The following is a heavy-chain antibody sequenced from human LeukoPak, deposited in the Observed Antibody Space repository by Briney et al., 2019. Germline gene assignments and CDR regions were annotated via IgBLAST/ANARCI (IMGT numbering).Heavy chain of an antibody. CDR2: ISGGTDST. CDR3: VKGGTNSGGYYGLDH. V-gene: IGHV3-23*01. CDR1: GFTFSDYA. D-gene: IGHD1-26*01. Sequence: SGGSLRLSCAASGFTFSDYAMIWVRQAPGKGLKWVSVISGGTDSTYYTDSVKGRFTVSRDNSQNTLSLQMNSLRAEDTAVYYCVKGGTNSGGYYGLDHWGQGTLVTVSS. J-gene: IGHJ4*02.